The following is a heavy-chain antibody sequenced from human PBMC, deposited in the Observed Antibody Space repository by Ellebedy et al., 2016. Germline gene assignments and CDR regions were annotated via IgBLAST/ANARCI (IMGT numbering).Heavy chain of an antibody. J-gene: IGHJ1*01. D-gene: IGHD6-19*01. V-gene: IGHV4-59*01. Sequence: SETLSLTXSVSGGSFSTYYWTWIRQPPGKGLEWIGYVYHSGATNYNPSLEIRVTISVDTSKNQFSLSLSSVTAADTAVYYCARGVAVAGAEYFHLWGQGTLVTVSS. CDR3: ARGVAVAGAEYFHL. CDR1: GGSFSTYY. CDR2: VYHSGAT.